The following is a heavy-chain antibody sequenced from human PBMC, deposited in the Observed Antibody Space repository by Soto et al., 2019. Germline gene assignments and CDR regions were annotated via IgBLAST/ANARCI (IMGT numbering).Heavy chain of an antibody. CDR2: ISAYNGNT. D-gene: IGHD2-2*02. J-gene: IGHJ6*02. CDR1: GYTFTSYG. Sequence: QVQLVQSGAEVKKPGASVKVSCKASGYTFTSYGISWVRQAPGQGLEWMGWISAYNGNTNYAQKRQGRVTMTTDTSTSTASMEMRSLRSDDTAVYYCARVGPLYAFYYYFGMDVWCQGTTVTVSS. CDR3: ARVGPLYAFYYYFGMDV. V-gene: IGHV1-18*01.